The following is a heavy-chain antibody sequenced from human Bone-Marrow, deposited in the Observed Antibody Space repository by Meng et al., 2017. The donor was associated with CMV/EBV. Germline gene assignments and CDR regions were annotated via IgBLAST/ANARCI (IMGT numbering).Heavy chain of an antibody. V-gene: IGHV1-2*02. Sequence: ASVKVSCKASGYTFTGYYMHWVRQAPGQGLEWMGWINPNSGGTNYAQKFQGRVTMTRDTSISTAYMELCRLRSDDTAVYYCARGIGGTGTTGYYYYGMDVWGQGTTVTVSS. CDR2: INPNSGGT. CDR1: GYTFTGYY. D-gene: IGHD1-7*01. CDR3: ARGIGGTGTTGYYYYGMDV. J-gene: IGHJ6*02.